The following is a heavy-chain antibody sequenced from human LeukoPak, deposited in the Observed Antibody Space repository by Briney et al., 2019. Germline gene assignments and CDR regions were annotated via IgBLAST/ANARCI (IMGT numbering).Heavy chain of an antibody. Sequence: PSETLSLTCAVYGGSFSGYYWSWIRQPPGKGLEWIGEINHSGSTNYNPSLKSRVTISVDTSKNQFPLKLSSVTAADTAVYYCARGVHEYCSSTSCYPRSFDYWGQGTLVTVSS. D-gene: IGHD2-2*01. J-gene: IGHJ4*02. V-gene: IGHV4-34*01. CDR1: GGSFSGYY. CDR3: ARGVHEYCSSTSCYPRSFDY. CDR2: INHSGST.